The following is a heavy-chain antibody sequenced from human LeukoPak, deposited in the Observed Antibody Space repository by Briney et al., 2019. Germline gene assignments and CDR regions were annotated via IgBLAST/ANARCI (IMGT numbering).Heavy chain of an antibody. Sequence: ASVKVSCKASGYTFTTYYMHWVRQAPGQGLEWMGMIYPSGGSTRNAQKFQGRVTMTRDMSTSTVYMELSSLRSEDTAVYYCARTPQWLAYISFDYWGQGTLVTVSS. V-gene: IGHV1-46*01. J-gene: IGHJ4*02. CDR3: ARTPQWLAYISFDY. CDR2: IYPSGGST. CDR1: GYTFTTYY. D-gene: IGHD6-19*01.